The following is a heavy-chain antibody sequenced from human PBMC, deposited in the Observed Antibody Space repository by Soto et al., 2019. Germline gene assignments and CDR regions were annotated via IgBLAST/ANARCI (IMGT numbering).Heavy chain of an antibody. CDR1: NCVDYC. CDR2: INRDGDNT. CDR3: VKVLGKRSWNTVSAS. J-gene: IGHJ1*01. V-gene: IGHV3-43*02. D-gene: IGHD1-1*01. Sequence: NCVDYCVQRVIQATGKGLECVSLINRDGDNTYYADSVKGRFTISRDNSKNSLYLHMNRLRTEDTAFFFCVKVLGKRSWNTVSASWGQGT.